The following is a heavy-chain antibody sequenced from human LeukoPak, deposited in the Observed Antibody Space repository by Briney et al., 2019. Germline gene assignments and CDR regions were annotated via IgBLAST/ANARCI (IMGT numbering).Heavy chain of an antibody. CDR2: ISSSGSTI. D-gene: IGHD3-16*02. CDR1: GFTISDYY. CDR3: ASRGNSSYDYVWGSYRFFDY. Sequence: GGSLRLSCAASGFTISDYYMSWIRQAPGKGLEWVSYISSSGSTIYYADSVKGRFTISRDNAKNSLYLQMNSLRAEDTAVYYCASRGNSSYDYVWGSYRFFDYWGQGTLVTVSS. J-gene: IGHJ4*02. V-gene: IGHV3-11*01.